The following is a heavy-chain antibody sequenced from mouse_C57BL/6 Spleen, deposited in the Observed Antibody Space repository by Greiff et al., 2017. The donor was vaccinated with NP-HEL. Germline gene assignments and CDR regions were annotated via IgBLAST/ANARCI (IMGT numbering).Heavy chain of an antibody. CDR1: GYTFTSYW. D-gene: IGHD1-1*01. CDR3: ARGDTTVVAYYAMDY. V-gene: IGHV1-72*01. Sequence: VQLQQPGAELVKPGASVKLSCKASGYTFTSYWMHWVKQRPGRGLEWIGRIDPNSGGTKYTEKFKSKATLTVDQPSSTAYMQLSSLTSEDSAVYYCARGDTTVVAYYAMDYWGQGTSVTVSS. CDR2: IDPNSGGT. J-gene: IGHJ4*01.